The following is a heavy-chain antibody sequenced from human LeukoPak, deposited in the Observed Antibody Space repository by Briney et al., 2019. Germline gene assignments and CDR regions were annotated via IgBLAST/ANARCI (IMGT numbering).Heavy chain of an antibody. D-gene: IGHD4-17*01. CDR1: GYTFTGYY. V-gene: IGHV1-2*02. CDR3: ARGRDYGDYVDY. Sequence: ASVKVSCNASGYTFTGYYMHWVRQAPGQGLEWMGWINPNSGGTNYAQKFQGRVTMTRDTSISTAYMELSRLRSDDTAVYYCARGRDYGDYVDYWGQGTLVTVSS. J-gene: IGHJ4*02. CDR2: INPNSGGT.